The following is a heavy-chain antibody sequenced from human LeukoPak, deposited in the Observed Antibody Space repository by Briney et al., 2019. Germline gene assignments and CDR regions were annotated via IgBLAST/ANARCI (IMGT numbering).Heavy chain of an antibody. CDR2: IIPIFGTA. D-gene: IGHD2-2*01. Sequence: SVKVSCKASGGTFSSYAISWVRQAPGQGLEWMGGIIPIFGTANYAQKFQGRVTITADESTSTAYMELSSLRSEDTAVYCCAAMGQLPENFDYWGQGTLVTVSS. CDR1: GGTFSSYA. J-gene: IGHJ4*02. V-gene: IGHV1-69*13. CDR3: AAMGQLPENFDY.